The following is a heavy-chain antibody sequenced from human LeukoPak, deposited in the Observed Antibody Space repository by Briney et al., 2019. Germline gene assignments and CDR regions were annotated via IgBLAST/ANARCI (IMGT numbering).Heavy chain of an antibody. V-gene: IGHV4-34*01. J-gene: IGHJ5*02. CDR3: ARVASGDDLRGWFDP. D-gene: IGHD4-17*01. CDR2: INHSGST. Sequence: SETLSLTCAVYGGSFSGYYWSWIRQPPGKGLEWIGEINHSGSTNYNPSLKSRVTISVDTSKNQFSLKLSSVTAADTAVYCCARVASGDDLRGWFDPWGQGTLVTVSS. CDR1: GGSFSGYY.